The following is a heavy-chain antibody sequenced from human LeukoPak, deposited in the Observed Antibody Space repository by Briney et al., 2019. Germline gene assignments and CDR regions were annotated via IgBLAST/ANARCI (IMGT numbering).Heavy chain of an antibody. V-gene: IGHV3-11*01. Sequence: GGSLRLSCAASGFTFSDYYMSWIRQAPGKGLEWVSYISSSGSTIYYADSVKGRFTISRDNAKNSLYLQMNSLRAEDTAMYYCARDRSVRSGYLSGPYYYMDVRGKGTTVTVSS. CDR3: ARDRSVRSGYLSGPYYYMDV. CDR1: GFTFSDYY. D-gene: IGHD3-22*01. CDR2: ISSSGSTI. J-gene: IGHJ6*03.